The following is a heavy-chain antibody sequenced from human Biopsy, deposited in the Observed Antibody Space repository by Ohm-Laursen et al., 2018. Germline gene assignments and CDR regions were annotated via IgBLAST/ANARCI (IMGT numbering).Heavy chain of an antibody. V-gene: IGHV4-59*11. D-gene: IGHD4-23*01. CDR2: ISHTGYT. J-gene: IGHJ1*01. Sequence: GTLSLTWTVSGGSFTGHYWTWIRQPPGKGLEWIGHISHTGYTSYKSSLKSRVTISLDTSRKHFSLRLTSLAAADTAVYYRARGSNEYGGLYFPHWGQGTLVTVSS. CDR3: ARGSNEYGGLYFPH. CDR1: GGSFTGHY.